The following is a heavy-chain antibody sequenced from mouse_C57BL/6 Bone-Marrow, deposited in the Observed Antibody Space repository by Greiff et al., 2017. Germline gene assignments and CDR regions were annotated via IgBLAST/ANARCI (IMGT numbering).Heavy chain of an antibody. D-gene: IGHD2-13*01. Sequence: QVQLQQPGAELVKPGASVKLSCKASGYTFTSYCMHWVKQRPGQGLEWIGMIHPNSGSTNYNEKIKSKAPLDVDKSSSTAYLQLSSLTSEDSAVYYGARWGLRRGDYWGQGTTLTVSS. J-gene: IGHJ2*01. CDR3: ARWGLRRGDY. V-gene: IGHV1-64*01. CDR2: IHPNSGST. CDR1: GYTFTSYC.